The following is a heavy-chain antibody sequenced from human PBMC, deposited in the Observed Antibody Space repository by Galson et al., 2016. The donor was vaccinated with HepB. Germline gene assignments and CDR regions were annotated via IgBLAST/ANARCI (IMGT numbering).Heavy chain of an antibody. V-gene: IGHV3-48*01. CDR1: GFTFGSYS. Sequence: SLRLSCAASGFTFGSYSMNWVRQAPGKGLEWVSHISSSSSTIYYVDSVKGRFTISRDNAKNSLYLQMNSLSAEDTAVHYCAKVKQLTYFDSWGQGTLVTVSS. CDR2: ISSSSSTI. CDR3: AKVKQLTYFDS. J-gene: IGHJ4*02. D-gene: IGHD6-13*01.